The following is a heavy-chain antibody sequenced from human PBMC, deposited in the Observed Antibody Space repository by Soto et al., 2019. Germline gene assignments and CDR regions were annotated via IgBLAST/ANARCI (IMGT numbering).Heavy chain of an antibody. CDR1: GNTFSKYA. V-gene: IGHV1-69*01. CDR3: ARDSHDYIWGSYRNGMDV. CDR2: LIPILGTT. J-gene: IGHJ6*02. D-gene: IGHD3-16*02. Sequence: QVQLVQSGAEVKKPGSSVKVSCKASGNTFSKYAISWVRQAPGQGLEWMGGLIPILGTTKYAQKFQGRVTITAEESTRTAYMELRSVRLEDTAVYYCARDSHDYIWGSYRNGMDVWGQGTTVSVSS.